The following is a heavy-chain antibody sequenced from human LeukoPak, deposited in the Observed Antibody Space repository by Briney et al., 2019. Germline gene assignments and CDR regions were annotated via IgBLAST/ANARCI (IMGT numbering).Heavy chain of an antibody. J-gene: IGHJ6*03. CDR2: IIPIFGTA. Sequence: SVKVSCKASGGTFSSYAISWVRQAPGQGLEWMGGIIPIFGTANYAQKFQGRVTITADKSTSTAYMELSSLRSEDTAVYYCARAGGSSSWLYYYYYMDVWGKGTTVTVSS. CDR1: GGTFSSYA. CDR3: ARAGGSSSWLYYYYYMDV. D-gene: IGHD6-13*01. V-gene: IGHV1-69*06.